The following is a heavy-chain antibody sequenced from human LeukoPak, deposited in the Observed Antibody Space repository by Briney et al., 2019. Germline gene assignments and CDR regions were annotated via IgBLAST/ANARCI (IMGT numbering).Heavy chain of an antibody. V-gene: IGHV3-64D*06. CDR2: SSSNGGST. Sequence: GGSPRLSCSASGFTFSTLPMHWVRQAPGKGLEYVSGSSSNGGSTYYADSAKGRFIISRDNSKNTLYLQMSSLRPEDTAVYYCVNQISGWVYWGQGTLVTVSS. CDR3: VNQISGWVY. J-gene: IGHJ4*02. CDR1: GFTFSTLP. D-gene: IGHD6-19*01.